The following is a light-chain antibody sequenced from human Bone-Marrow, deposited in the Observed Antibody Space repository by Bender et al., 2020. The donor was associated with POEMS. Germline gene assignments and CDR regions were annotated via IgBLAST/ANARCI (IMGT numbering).Light chain of an antibody. Sequence: QSVLTQPPSASGTPGQRVTISCSGGSSNIGAHAVNWYQHLPGPAPPLLIYPSHRRPSEVPDRFSGSRSGTSASLAISGLQSEDEADYYCAVWDDSLNGWVFGGGTKLTVL. CDR3: AVWDDSLNGWV. J-gene: IGLJ3*02. CDR1: SSNIGAHA. V-gene: IGLV1-44*01. CDR2: PSH.